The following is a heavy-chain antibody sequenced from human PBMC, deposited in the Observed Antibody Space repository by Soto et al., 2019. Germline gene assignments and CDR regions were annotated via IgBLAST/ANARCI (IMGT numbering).Heavy chain of an antibody. CDR3: AREPRHWYFDL. Sequence: EVQLLESGGGLVQPGGSLRLSCAASGFTFSNCGMTWVRQAPGKGLEWVSAISGSGGSTYYADSVKGRFTISRDNSKNTLYLQMNSLRVEDTAVYSCAREPRHWYFDLWGRGTLVTASS. J-gene: IGHJ2*01. CDR2: ISGSGGST. V-gene: IGHV3-23*01. CDR1: GFTFSNCG.